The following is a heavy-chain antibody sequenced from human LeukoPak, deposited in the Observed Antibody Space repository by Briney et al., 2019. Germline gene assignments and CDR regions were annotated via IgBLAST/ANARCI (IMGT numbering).Heavy chain of an antibody. J-gene: IGHJ2*01. V-gene: IGHV4-34*01. CDR3: ASWTHYYESTILGYFDL. CDR1: GGSFSGYY. D-gene: IGHD3-22*01. Sequence: SETLSLTCAVYGGSFSGYYWSWIRQPPGKGLEWIGEINHSGSTNYSPSLKSRVTISVDTSKNQFSLKLSSVTAADTAVYYCASWTHYYESTILGYFDLWGRGTLVTVSS. CDR2: INHSGST.